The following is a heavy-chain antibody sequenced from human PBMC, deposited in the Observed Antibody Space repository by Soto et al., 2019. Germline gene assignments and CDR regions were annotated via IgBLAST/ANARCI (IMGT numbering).Heavy chain of an antibody. Sequence: GGSLRLSCAASGFTFSSYAMTWVRQAPGKGLEWVSTISATGYSTYYADSVKGRFTFSRDNSRNTLFLQMNSLRAEDTALNYCAKAGRGNNYFDCWGQGAPVTVS. V-gene: IGHV3-23*01. CDR3: AKAGRGNNYFDC. J-gene: IGHJ4*02. CDR2: ISATGYST. D-gene: IGHD1-26*01. CDR1: GFTFSSYA.